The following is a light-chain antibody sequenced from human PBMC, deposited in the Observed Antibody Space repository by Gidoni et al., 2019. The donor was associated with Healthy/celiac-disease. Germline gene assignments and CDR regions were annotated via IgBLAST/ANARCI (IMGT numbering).Light chain of an antibody. CDR3: QQYGMT. CDR1: QSVSSSY. V-gene: IGKV3-20*01. Sequence: ELVLPQSPGTLSLSPGERATLSCRASQSVSSSYLAWYQQKPGQAPRLLIYGASSRATGIPDRFSGSGSGTDFTLTISRLEPEDFAVYYCQQYGMTFGGGTKVEIK. J-gene: IGKJ4*01. CDR2: GAS.